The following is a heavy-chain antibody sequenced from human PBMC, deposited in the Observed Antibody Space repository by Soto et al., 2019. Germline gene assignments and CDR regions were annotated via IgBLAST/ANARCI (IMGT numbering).Heavy chain of an antibody. CDR3: ARDPLIVVVTAASSHWFDP. J-gene: IGHJ5*02. CDR1: GYTFTSYG. Sequence: GASVKVSCKASGYTFTSYGISWVRQAPGRGLEWMGWISAYNGNTNYAQKLQGRVTMTTDTSTSTAYMELRSLRSDDTAVYYCARDPLIVVVTAASSHWFDPWGQGTLVTVSS. D-gene: IGHD2-2*01. CDR2: ISAYNGNT. V-gene: IGHV1-18*01.